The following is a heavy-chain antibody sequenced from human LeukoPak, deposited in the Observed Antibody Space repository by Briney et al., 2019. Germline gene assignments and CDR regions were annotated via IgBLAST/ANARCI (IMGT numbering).Heavy chain of an antibody. CDR3: AGLGITSTSNFFDP. Sequence: GGSLRLSCAASGFTFSNSFMSWVRQAPGEELEWVANINKDGTWTYYLDSVKGRFAISRDNAMDSLYLQMNNLRAEDTAVYYCAGLGITSTSNFFDPWGQGTLVTVSS. J-gene: IGHJ5*02. CDR1: GFTFSNSF. D-gene: IGHD1-14*01. CDR2: INKDGTWT. V-gene: IGHV3-7*01.